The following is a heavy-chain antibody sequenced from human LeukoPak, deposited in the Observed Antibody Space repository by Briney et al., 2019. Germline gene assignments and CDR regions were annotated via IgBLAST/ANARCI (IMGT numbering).Heavy chain of an antibody. CDR1: GGSISSYY. V-gene: IGHV4-4*07. D-gene: IGHD6-19*01. Sequence: SETLSLTCTVSGGSISSYYWSWIRQPAGKGLEWIGRIYTSGSTNYNPSLESRVTISVDTSKNQFSLKLSSVTAADTAVYYCARHPYSSGLDYGMDVWGQGTTVTVSS. CDR2: IYTSGST. J-gene: IGHJ6*02. CDR3: ARHPYSSGLDYGMDV.